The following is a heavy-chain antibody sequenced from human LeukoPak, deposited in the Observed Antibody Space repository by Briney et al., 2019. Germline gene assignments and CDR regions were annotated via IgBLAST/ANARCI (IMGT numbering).Heavy chain of an antibody. CDR3: ARDRGAHGMDV. Sequence: GGSLRLSCAASGFTVSSNYMSWVRQAPGKGLEWVSVIYSGGSAYYADSVKGRFTIPRDNSKNTLYLQMNSLRAEDTAVYYCARDRGAHGMDVWGQGTTVTVSS. CDR2: IYSGGSA. CDR1: GFTVSSNY. V-gene: IGHV3-53*01. J-gene: IGHJ6*02.